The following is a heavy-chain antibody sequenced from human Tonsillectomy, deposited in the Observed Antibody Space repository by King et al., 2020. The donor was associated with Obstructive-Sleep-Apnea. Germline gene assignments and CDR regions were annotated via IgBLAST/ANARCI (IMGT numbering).Heavy chain of an antibody. D-gene: IGHD2-2*01. CDR1: GYTFTNYD. CDR2: MNPNGGNT. CDR3: ATRRGAGSSDY. Sequence: QLVQSGAEVRKPGASVKVSCKASGYTFTNYDINLVRKATGPGLVGMGWMNPNGGNTGYAQEFQGKVTMTRNTSISTADMELSSLRSEDTAVYYYATRRGAGSSDYWGQGTLVTVSS. J-gene: IGHJ4*02. V-gene: IGHV1-8*01.